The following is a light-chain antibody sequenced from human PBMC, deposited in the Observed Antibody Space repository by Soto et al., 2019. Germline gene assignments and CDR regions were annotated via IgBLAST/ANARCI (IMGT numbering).Light chain of an antibody. J-gene: IGKJ4*01. Sequence: DIPMTQSPSSLSASLGDRVTITCWASQGIDNHLAWYQQKPGKAPKLLIYAASTLHSGVPSRFTGSGSGTDFTLTISSLQPEDAATYYCQKCKVAPFTFGGGTKVEI. CDR3: QKCKVAPFT. CDR2: AAS. CDR1: QGIDNH. V-gene: IGKV1-27*01.